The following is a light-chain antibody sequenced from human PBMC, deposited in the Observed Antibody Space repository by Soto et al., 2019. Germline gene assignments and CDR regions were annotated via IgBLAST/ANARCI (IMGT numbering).Light chain of an antibody. CDR3: SSYTTTSTDV. J-gene: IGLJ1*01. Sequence: QSVLTQPASVSGSPGQSITISCTGTSSDVGAYDYVSWYQQHPGKAPQSMIYEVTNRPSGVSHRFSGSKSGNTASLTISGLQAGDEADYYCSSYTTTSTDVFGTGTKVTVL. CDR1: SSDVGAYDY. CDR2: EVT. V-gene: IGLV2-14*01.